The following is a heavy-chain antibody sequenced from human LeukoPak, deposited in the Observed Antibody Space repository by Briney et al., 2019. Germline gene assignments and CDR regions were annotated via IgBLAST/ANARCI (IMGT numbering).Heavy chain of an antibody. CDR2: INPNSGGT. J-gene: IGHJ4*02. D-gene: IGHD6-25*01. Sequence: ASVKVSCKASGYTFTGYYMHWVRQAPGQGLEWMGWINPNSGGTNYAQKFQGRVTMTRDTSISTAYMELSRLRSDDTAVYYCARVDVPDCPRSGWSYYFDYWGQGTLVTVSS. CDR1: GYTFTGYY. CDR3: ARVDVPDCPRSGWSYYFDY. V-gene: IGHV1-2*02.